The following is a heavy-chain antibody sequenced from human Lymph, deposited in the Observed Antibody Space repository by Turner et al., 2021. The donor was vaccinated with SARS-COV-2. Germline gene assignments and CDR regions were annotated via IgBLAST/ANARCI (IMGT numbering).Heavy chain of an antibody. CDR1: GFTFSSFG. Sequence: QVQLVESGGGVVQPGRSLRLSCAASGFTFSSFGMHWVRQAPGKGREWVAVIWFDGSNKYYADSVKGRFTISRDNSKNTLYLQMNSLRAEDTAVYYCARGAMTTVTLQYYYYGLDVWGLGATVTVSS. D-gene: IGHD4-17*01. J-gene: IGHJ6*02. CDR2: IWFDGSNK. CDR3: ARGAMTTVTLQYYYYGLDV. V-gene: IGHV3-33*01.